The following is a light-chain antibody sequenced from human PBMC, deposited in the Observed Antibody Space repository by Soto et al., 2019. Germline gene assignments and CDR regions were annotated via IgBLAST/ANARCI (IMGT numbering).Light chain of an antibody. CDR1: QSVSSNY. Sequence: EIVLTQSPGTLSLSPGERATLSCRASQSVSSNYLAWYQQKPGQAPGLLVYSASTRATGVPDRFSGSGSGTDFTLTISRLEPEDFEVYYCQQFGNSVYTFGQGTNLEMK. J-gene: IGKJ2*01. CDR2: SAS. CDR3: QQFGNSVYT. V-gene: IGKV3-20*01.